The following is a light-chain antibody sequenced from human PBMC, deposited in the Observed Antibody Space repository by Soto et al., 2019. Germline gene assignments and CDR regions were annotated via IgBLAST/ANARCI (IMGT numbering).Light chain of an antibody. CDR1: SSDVGSHNL. CDR2: EAS. J-gene: IGLJ1*01. Sequence: QSALTQPASVSGSPGQSITISCTGISSDVGSHNLVSWYPHYPGKAPKLIIFEASKRPSGVSNRFSGSKSGSTASLTISGLQSEDEADYYCCSFAAGGTYVFGPGTKLTVL. CDR3: CSFAAGGTYV. V-gene: IGLV2-23*01.